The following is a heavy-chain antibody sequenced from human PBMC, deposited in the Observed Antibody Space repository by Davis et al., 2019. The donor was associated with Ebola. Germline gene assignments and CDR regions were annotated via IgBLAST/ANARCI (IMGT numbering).Heavy chain of an antibody. CDR2: IRSKANSYAT. V-gene: IGHV3-73*01. D-gene: IGHD6-19*01. CDR3: TLTVAGTRDY. CDR1: GFTFSSYA. J-gene: IGHJ4*02. Sequence: PGGSLRLSCAASGFTFSSYAMSWVRQASGKGLEWVGRIRSKANSYATAYAASVNGRFTITRDDSKNTAYLQMNSLKTEDTAVYYCTLTVAGTRDYWGQGTLVTVSS.